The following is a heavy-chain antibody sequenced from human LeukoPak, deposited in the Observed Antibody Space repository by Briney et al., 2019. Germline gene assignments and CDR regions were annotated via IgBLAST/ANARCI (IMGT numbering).Heavy chain of an antibody. V-gene: IGHV4-30-2*01. D-gene: IGHD2-15*01. CDR3: ARDLEGYCSGGSCYSGFDP. CDR2: IYHSGST. CDR1: GASISSADNY. Sequence: SETLSLTCSVSGASISSADNYWSWIRQPPGKGLEWIGHIYHSGSTYYNTSLKSRVTISIDRSKNQFSLKLSSVTAADTAVYYCARDLEGYCSGGSCYSGFDPWGQGTLVTVSS. J-gene: IGHJ5*02.